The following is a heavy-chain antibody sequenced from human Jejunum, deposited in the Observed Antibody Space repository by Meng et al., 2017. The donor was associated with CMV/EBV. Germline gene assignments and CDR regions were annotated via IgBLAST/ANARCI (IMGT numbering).Heavy chain of an antibody. CDR2: INGDGSTT. V-gene: IGHV3-74*03. CDR3: AKGGMYSSGSTDY. D-gene: IGHD6-19*01. CDR1: GFPFSNSW. J-gene: IGHJ4*02. Sequence: PGFPFSNSWMPWVRQAPGKGLVWVSRINGDGSTTAYADSVKGRFTISRNNAKNTLYLQINSLRLEDTAVYYCAKGGMYSSGSTDYWGQGTLVTVSS.